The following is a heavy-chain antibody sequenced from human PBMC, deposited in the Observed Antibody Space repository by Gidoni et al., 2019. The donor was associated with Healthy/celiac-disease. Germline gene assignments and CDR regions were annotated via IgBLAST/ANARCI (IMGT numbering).Heavy chain of an antibody. D-gene: IGHD6-19*01. CDR3: ARHLSAIAVHFDY. Sequence: QLQLQESGPGLVKPSETLSLTCTVSGGSISSSSYYWGWIRQPPGKGLEWIGSIYYSGSTYYNPSLKSRVTISVDTSKNQFSLKLSSVTAADTAVYYCARHLSAIAVHFDYWGQGTLVTVSS. CDR1: GGSISSSSYY. V-gene: IGHV4-39*01. CDR2: IYYSGST. J-gene: IGHJ4*02.